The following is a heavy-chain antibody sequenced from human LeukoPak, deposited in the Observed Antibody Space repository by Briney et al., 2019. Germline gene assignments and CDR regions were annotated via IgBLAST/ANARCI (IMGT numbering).Heavy chain of an antibody. V-gene: IGHV3-53*01. CDR1: GFTVSSNY. Sequence: GGSLRLSCAASGFTVSSNYMSWVRQAPGKGLEWVSVIYSGGSTYDADSVKGRFTISRDNSKNTLYLQMNSLKAEDTAVYYCAKLLYCSATTCYGFDYWGQGTLVTVSS. J-gene: IGHJ4*02. D-gene: IGHD2-2*01. CDR3: AKLLYCSATTCYGFDY. CDR2: IYSGGST.